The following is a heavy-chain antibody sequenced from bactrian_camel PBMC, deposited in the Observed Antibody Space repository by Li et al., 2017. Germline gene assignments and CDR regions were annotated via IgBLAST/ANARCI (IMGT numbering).Heavy chain of an antibody. J-gene: IGHJ6*01. V-gene: IGHV3-3*01. Sequence: QVQLVESGGGSVQAGGSLTLACKPPAPPYTTKCMGWFRQAPEKEREGVAAMTTGGALTYYSDSVKGRFVISRDNVIHTMYLHMTNLIPEDTAMYYCGVDPLEVNPGSWMRPGKCSESAAFSSRGQGTQVTVS. D-gene: IGHD2*01. CDR3: GVDPLEVNPGSWMRPGKCSESAAFSS. CDR1: APPYTTKC. CDR2: MTTGGALT.